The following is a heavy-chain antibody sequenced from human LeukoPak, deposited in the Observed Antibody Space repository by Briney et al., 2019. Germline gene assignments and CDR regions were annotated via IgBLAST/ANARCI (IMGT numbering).Heavy chain of an antibody. CDR1: GFTFSRHW. Sequence: GGSLRLSCAASGFTFSRHWMHWVRQAPGKGLVWVSRIKGDLSTTNYADSVKGRFTISRDNAKNTLYLQMNSLRAEDTAVYYCAKISVVVVPAATPYYFDYWGQGTLVTVSS. J-gene: IGHJ4*02. D-gene: IGHD2-2*01. V-gene: IGHV3-74*01. CDR2: IKGDLSTT. CDR3: AKISVVVVPAATPYYFDY.